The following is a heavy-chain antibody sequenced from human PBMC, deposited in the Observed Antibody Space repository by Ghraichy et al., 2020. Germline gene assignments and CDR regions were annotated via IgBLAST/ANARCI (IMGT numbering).Heavy chain of an antibody. D-gene: IGHD3-22*01. J-gene: IGHJ6*02. CDR1: GFTFSSYG. Sequence: GSLRLSCAASGFTFSSYGMHWVRQAPGKGLEWVAVIWCDGSNKYYADSVKGRFTISRDNSKNTLYLQMNSLRAEDTAVYYCAREPYYYDSSGLPLAYYYGMDVWGQGTTVTVSS. CDR3: AREPYYYDSSGLPLAYYYGMDV. CDR2: IWCDGSNK. V-gene: IGHV3-33*08.